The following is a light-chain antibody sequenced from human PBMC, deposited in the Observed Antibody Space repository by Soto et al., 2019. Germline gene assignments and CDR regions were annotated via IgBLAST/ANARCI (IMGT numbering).Light chain of an antibody. CDR2: DVS. J-gene: IGLJ1*01. CDR1: SSDVGGYNY. V-gene: IGLV2-11*01. Sequence: QSALTQPRSVSGSPGQSVTISCTGTSSDVGGYNYVSWYQQHPGKAHKLMIYDVSKRPSGVPDRFSGSKSGNTASLTISGLQAEDEADYYCCSYAVSHYVFGTGTQLTVL. CDR3: CSYAVSHYV.